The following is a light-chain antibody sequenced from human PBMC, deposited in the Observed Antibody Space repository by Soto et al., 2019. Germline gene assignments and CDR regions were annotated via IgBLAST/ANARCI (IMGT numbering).Light chain of an antibody. CDR1: QGIRDA. J-gene: IGKJ1*01. CDR3: LQHNSYPQT. V-gene: IGKV1-17*01. CDR2: AAS. Sequence: DIQMTQSPSSLSASVGDRVTITCRASQGIRDALGWYQQKPGKAPKRLIYAASSLQSGVPSRFSGSGSGTEFTLAISRLQTEDFATYYFLQHNSYPQTFGQGTKVEIK.